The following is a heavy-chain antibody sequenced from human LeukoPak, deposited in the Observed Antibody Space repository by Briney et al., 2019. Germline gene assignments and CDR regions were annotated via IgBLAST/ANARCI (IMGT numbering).Heavy chain of an antibody. J-gene: IGHJ4*02. D-gene: IGHD2/OR15-2a*01. CDR3: ARDWFHAIDY. Sequence: GGSLTLSCAASGFTFSDTWMHWVRQAPGKGLVWVSRIRSDGSDTRYAESVKGRFTISRDNAKNTLCLQMNSLRAEDTAVYYCARDWFHAIDYWGQGTLVTVSS. V-gene: IGHV3-74*01. CDR2: IRSDGSDT. CDR1: GFTFSDTW.